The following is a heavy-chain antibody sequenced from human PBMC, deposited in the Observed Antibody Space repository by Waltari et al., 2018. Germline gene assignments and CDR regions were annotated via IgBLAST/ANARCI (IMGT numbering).Heavy chain of an antibody. J-gene: IGHJ3*02. CDR1: GFTFSSYA. CDR3: ARVWMGATTAAFDI. D-gene: IGHD1-26*01. CDR2: ISYDGSNK. V-gene: IGHV3-30-3*01. Sequence: QVQLVEAGRGVVQPGRSLTPSGASSGFTFSSYAMHWVRKAPGKGLEWVAVISYDGSNKYYADTVKGRFTISRDNSKNTLYLQMNSLRAEDTAVYYCARVWMGATTAAFDIWGQGTMVTVSS.